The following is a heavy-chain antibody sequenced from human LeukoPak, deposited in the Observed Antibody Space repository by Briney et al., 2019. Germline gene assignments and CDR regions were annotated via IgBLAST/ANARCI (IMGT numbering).Heavy chain of an antibody. CDR2: IIPIFGTA. CDR3: ARGRAVAVNPYGMDV. CDR1: GYTFTGYY. J-gene: IGHJ6*02. D-gene: IGHD6-19*01. V-gene: IGHV1-69*13. Sequence: SVKVSCKASGYTFTGYYMHWVRQAPGQGLEWMGGIIPIFGTANYAQKFQGRVTITADESTSTAYMELSSLRSEDTAVYYCARGRAVAVNPYGMDVWGQGTTVTVSS.